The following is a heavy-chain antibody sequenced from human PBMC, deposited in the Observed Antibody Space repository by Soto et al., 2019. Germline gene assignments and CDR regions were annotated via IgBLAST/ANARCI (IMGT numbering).Heavy chain of an antibody. D-gene: IGHD6-19*01. CDR1: GFTFSSYS. V-gene: IGHV3-48*02. Sequence: PGGSLRLSCAASGFTFSSYSMNWVRQAPGKGLEWVSFVSSSGSTIYYADSVKGRFTISRDNAKNSLYLQMNSLRDEDTAVYYCARAGSQWLVYFVYWGQGTLVTVSS. CDR2: VSSSGSTI. CDR3: ARAGSQWLVYFVY. J-gene: IGHJ4*02.